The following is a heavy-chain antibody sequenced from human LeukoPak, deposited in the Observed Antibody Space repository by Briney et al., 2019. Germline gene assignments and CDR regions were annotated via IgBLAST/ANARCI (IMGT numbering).Heavy chain of an antibody. CDR1: GFTFSSYA. D-gene: IGHD4-17*01. CDR3: AKDRNDYGDYAFDY. CDR2: IGRSGDST. J-gene: IGHJ4*02. Sequence: GGSLRLSCAASGFTFSSYAMSWVRQAPGKGLEWVSVIGRSGDSTFYADSVKGRFTISRDNSKNTLYLQMNSLRVADTAVYYCAKDRNDYGDYAFDYWGQGTLVTVSS. V-gene: IGHV3-23*01.